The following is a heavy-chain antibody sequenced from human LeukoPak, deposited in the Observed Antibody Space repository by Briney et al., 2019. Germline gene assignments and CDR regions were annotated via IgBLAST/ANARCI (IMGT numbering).Heavy chain of an antibody. J-gene: IGHJ5*02. CDR3: ARLRSAAGIRWFDP. V-gene: IGHV4-4*07. D-gene: IGHD6-13*01. Sequence: PSETLSFTCTVSGGSISSYYWSWIRQPAGKGLEWIGRIYTSGSTNYNPSLKSRVTMSVDTSKNQFSLKLSSVTAADTAVYYCARLRSAAGIRWFDPWGQGTLVTVSS. CDR2: IYTSGST. CDR1: GGSISSYY.